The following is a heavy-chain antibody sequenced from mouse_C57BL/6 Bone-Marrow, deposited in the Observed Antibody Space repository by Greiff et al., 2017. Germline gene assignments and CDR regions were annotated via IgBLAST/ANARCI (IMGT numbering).Heavy chain of an antibody. D-gene: IGHD3-1*01. CDR1: GYTFTSYW. Sequence: VQLQQPGAELVMPGASVKLSCKASGYTFTSYWMHWVKQRPGQGLEWIGEIDPSDSYTNYNQKFKGKSTLTVDKSSSTAYMQLSRLTSEDSAVYYCAGGLAGFAYWGQGTLVTVSA. CDR3: AGGLAGFAY. CDR2: IDPSDSYT. V-gene: IGHV1-69*01. J-gene: IGHJ3*01.